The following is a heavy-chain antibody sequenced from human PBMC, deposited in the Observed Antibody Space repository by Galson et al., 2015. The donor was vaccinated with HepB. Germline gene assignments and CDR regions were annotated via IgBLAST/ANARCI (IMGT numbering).Heavy chain of an antibody. CDR3: AREDGEYYDSSSLDY. J-gene: IGHJ4*02. Sequence: SLRLSCAASGFTFSSYGMHWVRQAPGKGLEWVAVIWYDGSNKYYADSVKGRFTISRDNSKNTLYLQMNSLRAEDTAVYHCAREDGEYYDSSSLDYWGQGTLVTVSS. D-gene: IGHD3-22*01. V-gene: IGHV3-33*01. CDR1: GFTFSSYG. CDR2: IWYDGSNK.